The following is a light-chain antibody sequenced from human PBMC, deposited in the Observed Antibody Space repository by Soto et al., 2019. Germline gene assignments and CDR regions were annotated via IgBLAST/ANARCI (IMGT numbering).Light chain of an antibody. Sequence: DIVLTQAPFTLSLSPVERATLSCRASQSVRTYLAWYQVKPGQAPRLLIYDASRRATGIPERFSGSGSGTDFTLTINRLEPEDFAVYYCQQYGSSPTFGLGTKVDNK. J-gene: IGKJ1*01. CDR1: QSVRTY. CDR3: QQYGSSPT. CDR2: DAS. V-gene: IGKV3-20*01.